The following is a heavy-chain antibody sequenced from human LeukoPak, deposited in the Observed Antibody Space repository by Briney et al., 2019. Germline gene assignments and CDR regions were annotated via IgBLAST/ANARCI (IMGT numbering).Heavy chain of an antibody. D-gene: IGHD3-16*02. CDR1: GFTFSSYS. CDR3: ARDRYDYVWGSYRYILFDY. CDR2: ISSSSSTI. V-gene: IGHV3-48*01. Sequence: GSLRLSCAASGFTFSSYSMNWVRQAPGKGLEWVSYISSSSSTIYYADSVKGRFTISRDNAKNSLYLQMNSLRAEDTAVYYCARDRYDYVWGSYRYILFDYWGQGTLVTVSS. J-gene: IGHJ4*02.